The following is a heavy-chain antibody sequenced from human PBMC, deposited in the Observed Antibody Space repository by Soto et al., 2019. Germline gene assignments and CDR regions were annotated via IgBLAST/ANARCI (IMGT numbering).Heavy chain of an antibody. J-gene: IGHJ6*02. D-gene: IGHD6-13*01. CDR1: GFTFSSYS. CDR2: ISSSSSYI. Sequence: EVQLVESGGGLVKPGGSLRLSCAASGFTFSSYSMNWVRQAPGKGLEWVSSISSSSSYIYYADSVKGRFTISRDNAKNSLYLQMNSLRAEDTAVYYCEREQPAHYGMDVWGQGTKVTVSS. V-gene: IGHV3-21*01. CDR3: EREQPAHYGMDV.